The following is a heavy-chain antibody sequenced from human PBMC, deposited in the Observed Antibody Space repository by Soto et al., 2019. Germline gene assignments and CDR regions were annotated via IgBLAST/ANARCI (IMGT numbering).Heavy chain of an antibody. Sequence: SETLSLTCAVYGGSFSGYYWSWIRQPPGKGLEWIGEINHSGSTNYNPSLKSRVTISVDTSKNQFSLKLSSVTAADTAVYYCARGGRVMSTQSKQWSGWQVYYYYYGMDVWGQGTTVTVSS. D-gene: IGHD6-19*01. CDR1: GGSFSGYY. J-gene: IGHJ6*02. CDR3: ARGGRVMSTQSKQWSGWQVYYYYYGMDV. CDR2: INHSGST. V-gene: IGHV4-34*01.